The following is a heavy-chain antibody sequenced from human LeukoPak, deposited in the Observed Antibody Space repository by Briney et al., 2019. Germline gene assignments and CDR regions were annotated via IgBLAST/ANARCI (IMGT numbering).Heavy chain of an antibody. CDR3: ARHAYYDFWSGYYTSDYFDY. CDR1: GGSISSSSYY. V-gene: IGHV4-39*01. J-gene: IGHJ4*02. Sequence: PSETLSLTCTVSGGSISSSSYYWGWIRQPPGKGLEWIGSIYYSGSTYYNPSHKSRVTISVDTSKNQFSLKLSSVTAADTAVYYCARHAYYDFWSGYYTSDYFDYWGQGTLVTVSS. CDR2: IYYSGST. D-gene: IGHD3-3*01.